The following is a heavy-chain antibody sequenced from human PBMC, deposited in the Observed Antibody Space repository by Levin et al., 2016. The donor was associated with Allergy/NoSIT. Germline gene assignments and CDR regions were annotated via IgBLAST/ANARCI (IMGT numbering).Heavy chain of an antibody. Sequence: RQAPGKGLEWIGYIYYSGSTNYNPSLKSRVTISVDTSKNQFSLKLSSVTAADTAVYYCARHVQYDYVWGSYRYLLGGMDVWGQGTTVTVSS. D-gene: IGHD3-16*02. J-gene: IGHJ6*02. V-gene: IGHV4-59*08. CDR2: IYYSGST. CDR3: ARHVQYDYVWGSYRYLLGGMDV.